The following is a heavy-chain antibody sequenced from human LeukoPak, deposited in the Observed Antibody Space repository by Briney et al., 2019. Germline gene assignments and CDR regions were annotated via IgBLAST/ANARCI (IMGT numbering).Heavy chain of an antibody. CDR2: ISGSGGTT. CDR3: AKIGDYYGSGSKIDY. CDR1: VFIFSKYA. V-gene: IGHV3-23*01. D-gene: IGHD3-10*01. Sequence: PGGSLRLSCAASVFIFSKYAMSWVRRAPGEGLEWVSAISGSGGTTYYADSVKGRCTISRDNSKNTLYLQMNSLRAEDTAVYYCAKIGDYYGSGSKIDYWGQGTLVTVSS. J-gene: IGHJ4*02.